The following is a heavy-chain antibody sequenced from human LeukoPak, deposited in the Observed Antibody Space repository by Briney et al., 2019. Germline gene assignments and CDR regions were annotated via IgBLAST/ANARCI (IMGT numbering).Heavy chain of an antibody. V-gene: IGHV4-4*02. CDR1: GGSISTNNW. J-gene: IGHJ4*02. CDR2: IFHSGST. Sequence: SGTLSLTCAVSGGSISTNNWWTWVRRPPGKGLEWIGEIFHSGSTHYNPSLKSRVSISVDKSRNQFSLRLSSVTAADTAVYYCARVDCSDGSCYSPDYWGQGTLVAVSS. CDR3: ARVDCSDGSCYSPDY. D-gene: IGHD2-15*01.